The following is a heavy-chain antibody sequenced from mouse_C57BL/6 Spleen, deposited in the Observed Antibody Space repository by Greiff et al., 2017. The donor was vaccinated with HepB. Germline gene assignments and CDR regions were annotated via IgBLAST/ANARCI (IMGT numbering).Heavy chain of an antibody. D-gene: IGHD1-1*01. CDR3: ARFDYYGSSYEDYFDY. CDR2: IDPEDGET. J-gene: IGHJ2*01. CDR1: GFNIKDYY. Sequence: EVKLMESGAELVKPGASVKLSCTASGFNIKDYYMHWVKQRTEQGLEWIGRIDPEDGETKYAPKFQGKATITADTSSNTAYLQLSSLTSEDTAVYYCARFDYYGSSYEDYFDYWGQGTTLTVSS. V-gene: IGHV14-2*01.